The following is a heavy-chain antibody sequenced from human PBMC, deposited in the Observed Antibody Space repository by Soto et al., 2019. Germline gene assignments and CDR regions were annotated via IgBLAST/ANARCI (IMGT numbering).Heavy chain of an antibody. D-gene: IGHD6-6*01. J-gene: IGHJ4*02. CDR1: GYSFSVYF. Sequence: APVKGSCKGSGYSFSVYFRRWVRQAPAQGLEWMGSVHRSGGNTHDAQKFQGRVTMTWDTSTTTVYMELSSLRSDDTAVYYCARGRYSSSSYCFGNWGEGTPGTVSS. CDR3: ARGRYSSSSYCFGN. CDR2: VHRSGGNT. V-gene: IGHV1-46*01.